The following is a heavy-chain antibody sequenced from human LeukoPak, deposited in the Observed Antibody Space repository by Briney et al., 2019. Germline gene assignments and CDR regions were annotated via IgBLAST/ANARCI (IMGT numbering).Heavy chain of an antibody. V-gene: IGHV3-23*01. CDR2: ISPSGDIT. D-gene: IGHD2-2*01. CDR3: AKYHYSAIDY. Sequence: PGGSLRLSCAASGFTFSNHGMNWVRQAPGKGLEWVSGISPSGDITYYADSVKGRFTISRDNSKNTLYLQMNSLRAEDTAVYYCAKYHYSAIDYWGQGTLVTVSS. CDR1: GFTFSNHG. J-gene: IGHJ4*02.